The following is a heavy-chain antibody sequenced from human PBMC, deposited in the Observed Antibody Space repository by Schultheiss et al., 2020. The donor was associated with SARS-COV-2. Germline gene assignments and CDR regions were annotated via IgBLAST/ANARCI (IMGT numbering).Heavy chain of an antibody. CDR2: IWYDGSVK. J-gene: IGHJ4*02. CDR3: ARERAMGLDY. CDR1: GFTFSDYG. D-gene: IGHD5-18*01. V-gene: IGHV3-33*01. Sequence: GGSLRLSCAGSGFTFSDYGMHWVRQAPGKGLEWVAFIWYDGSVKKYADSVKGRFTISRDNSKNTLYVQMNSLRADDAAVYYCARERAMGLDYWGQGTLVTVSS.